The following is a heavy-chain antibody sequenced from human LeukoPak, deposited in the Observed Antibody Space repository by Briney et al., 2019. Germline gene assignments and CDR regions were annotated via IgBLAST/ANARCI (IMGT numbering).Heavy chain of an antibody. D-gene: IGHD3-10*01. CDR3: ARLYYGSGSPFDY. CDR1: GYTFTGYY. CDR2: INPNSGGT. J-gene: IGHJ4*02. V-gene: IGHV1-2*02. Sequence: AASVKVSCKASGYTFTGYYMHWVRQAPGQGLEWMGWINPNSGGTNYAHKFQSSVTMTRYTSISTAYMELSRLRSDDSAVYYCARLYYGSGSPFDYWGQGTLVTVSS.